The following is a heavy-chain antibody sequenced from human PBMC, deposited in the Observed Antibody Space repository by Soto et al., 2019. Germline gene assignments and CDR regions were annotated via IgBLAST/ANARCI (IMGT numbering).Heavy chain of an antibody. CDR3: ARGDILTGYYAFDI. D-gene: IGHD3-9*01. V-gene: IGHV3-7*01. CDR1: GFTFSSYW. J-gene: IGHJ3*02. Sequence: GGSLRLSCAASGFTFSSYWMSWVRQAPGKGLEWVANIKQDGSEKYYVDSVKGRFTIYRDNAKNSLYLQMNSLRAEDTAVYYCARGDILTGYYAFDIWGQGTMVTVSS. CDR2: IKQDGSEK.